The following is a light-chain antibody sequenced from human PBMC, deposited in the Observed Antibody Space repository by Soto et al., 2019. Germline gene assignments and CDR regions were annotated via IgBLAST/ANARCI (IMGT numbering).Light chain of an antibody. CDR1: QSISSW. CDR3: QQYNSYSRT. Sequence: DIQMTQSPSTLSASVGDRVTITCRASQSISSWLAWYQQKPGKAPKLLIYDASSLESGVPSRFSVSGSGTECTLTISSLQPDDIATYYCQQYNSYSRTFGQGTKVEIK. V-gene: IGKV1-5*01. J-gene: IGKJ1*01. CDR2: DAS.